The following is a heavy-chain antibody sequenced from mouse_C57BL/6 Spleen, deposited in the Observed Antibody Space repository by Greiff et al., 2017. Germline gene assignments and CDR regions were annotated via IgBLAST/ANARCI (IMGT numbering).Heavy chain of an antibody. CDR1: GFSFTSYG. V-gene: IGHV2-2*01. J-gene: IGHJ4*01. CDR3: GSRTDYAIDY. D-gene: IGHD3-3*01. CDR2: IWSGGST. Sequence: VQLQQSGPGLVQPSPCLSITCTASGFSFTSYGVHWVRQSPGKGLEWLGVIWSGGSTAYNAALISSLSIRKDNSRSQLFFKMNSLQADDRAIYYCGSRTDYAIDYWGQGTTVTVSS.